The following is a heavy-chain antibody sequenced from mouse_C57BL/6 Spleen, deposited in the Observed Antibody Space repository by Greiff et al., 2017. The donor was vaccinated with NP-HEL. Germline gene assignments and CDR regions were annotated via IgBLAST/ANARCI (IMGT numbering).Heavy chain of an antibody. D-gene: IGHD1-1*01. CDR3: TNTRHDYGSSYRYFDV. CDR2: IDPENGDT. V-gene: IGHV14-4*01. J-gene: IGHJ1*03. CDR1: GFNIKDDY. Sequence: EVQLQQSGAELVRPGASVKLSCTASGFNIKDDYMHWVKQRPEQGLEWIGWIDPENGDTEYASKFPGKATITADTSSNTAYLQLSSLTSEDTAVYYCTNTRHDYGSSYRYFDVWGTGTTVTVSS.